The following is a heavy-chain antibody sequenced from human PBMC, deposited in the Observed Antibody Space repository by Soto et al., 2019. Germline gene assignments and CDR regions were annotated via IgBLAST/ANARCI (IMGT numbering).Heavy chain of an antibody. V-gene: IGHV1-18*01. D-gene: IGHD2-2*01. CDR1: GYTFTSYG. Sequence: QVQLVQSGAEVKKPGASVKVSCKASGYTFTSYGISWVRQAPGQGLEWMGWISAYNGNTNYAQKLQGRVTITTDTTTSTAYMELRRLRSDDTAVYYCANGPDCSSTSCYWTDAFDYWGQGTLVTVSS. J-gene: IGHJ4*02. CDR2: ISAYNGNT. CDR3: ANGPDCSSTSCYWTDAFDY.